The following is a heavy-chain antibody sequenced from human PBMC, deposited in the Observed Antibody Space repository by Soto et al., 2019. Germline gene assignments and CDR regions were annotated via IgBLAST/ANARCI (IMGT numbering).Heavy chain of an antibody. CDR2: ISGSGGST. CDR1: GFTFSSYA. CDR3: AKDKRGFSSTARIDY. D-gene: IGHD6-13*01. J-gene: IGHJ4*02. V-gene: IGHV3-23*01. Sequence: EVQLLESGGGLVQPGGSLRLSCAASGFTFSSYAMSWVRQAPGKGLEWVSSISGSGGSTYYADSVKGRFTISRDNSKNTLYLQMNSLSAEDTAVYYCAKDKRGFSSTARIDYWGQGPLVTVSS.